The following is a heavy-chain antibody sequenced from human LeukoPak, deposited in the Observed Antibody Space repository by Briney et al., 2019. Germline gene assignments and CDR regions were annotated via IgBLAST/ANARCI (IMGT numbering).Heavy chain of an antibody. D-gene: IGHD6-19*01. CDR1: GYTFTHYD. CDR3: VRGVRIAVAGTHYYFDY. CDR2: MNPNSGNT. J-gene: IGHJ4*02. Sequence: ASVTVSCKASGYTFTHYDINWVRQATGQGLEWMGWMNPNSGNTGYAQQFQGRVTMTKSTSITTAYMDLSSLRSEDTAVYYCVRGVRIAVAGTHYYFDYWGQGTLVTVSS. V-gene: IGHV1-8*01.